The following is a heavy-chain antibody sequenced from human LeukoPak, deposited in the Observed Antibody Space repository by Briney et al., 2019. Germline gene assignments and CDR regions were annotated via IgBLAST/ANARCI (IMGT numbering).Heavy chain of an antibody. D-gene: IGHD2-15*01. Sequence: GGSLRLSCAASGFTFSGSAMHWVRQASGKGLEWVGRIRSKANSYATAYAASVKDRFTISRDDSKNTAYLQMNSLKTEDTAVYYCTRLRRGIVVVVAADDAFDIWGQGTMVTVSS. CDR1: GFTFSGSA. CDR2: IRSKANSYAT. V-gene: IGHV3-73*01. CDR3: TRLRRGIVVVVAADDAFDI. J-gene: IGHJ3*02.